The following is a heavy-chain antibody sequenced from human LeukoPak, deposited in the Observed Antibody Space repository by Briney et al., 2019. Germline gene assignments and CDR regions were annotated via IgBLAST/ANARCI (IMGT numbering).Heavy chain of an antibody. CDR1: RFTFSSYG. CDR2: ISYDGSNK. J-gene: IGHJ4*02. Sequence: PGGSLRLSCAASRFTFSSYGMHWVRQAPGKGLEWVAIISYDGSNKYYADSVKGRFTISRDNSKSTLYLQMNSLRAEDTAVYYCAKRSAESSGYFDYWGQGTRVTVSS. V-gene: IGHV3-30*18. D-gene: IGHD6-19*01. CDR3: AKRSAESSGYFDY.